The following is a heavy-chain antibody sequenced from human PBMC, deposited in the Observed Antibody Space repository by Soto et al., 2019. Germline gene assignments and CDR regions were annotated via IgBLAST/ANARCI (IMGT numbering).Heavy chain of an antibody. CDR2: INHSGST. CDR3: ARRGDRGDAFDI. Sequence: SETLSLTCAVYGGSFSGYYWSWIRQPPGKGLEWIGEINHSGSTNYNPSLKSRVTISVDTSKNQFSLKLSSVTAADTAVYYCARRGDRGDAFDIWVQGTMVTVSS. V-gene: IGHV4-34*01. D-gene: IGHD1-26*01. J-gene: IGHJ3*02. CDR1: GGSFSGYY.